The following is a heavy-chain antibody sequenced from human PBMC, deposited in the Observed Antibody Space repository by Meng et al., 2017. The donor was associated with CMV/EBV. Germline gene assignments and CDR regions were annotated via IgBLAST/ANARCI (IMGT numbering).Heavy chain of an antibody. CDR1: GGSISSYY. V-gene: IGHV4-59*01. Sequence: SETLSLTCTVSGGSISSYYWSWIRQPPGKGLEWIGYIYYSGNTNYNPSLKSRVTISVDTSKNQFSLKLSSVTAADTAVYYCARDRVFGWSGWVRGVNNYGMDVWGQGTTVTVSS. CDR2: IYYSGNT. CDR3: ARDRVFGWSGWVRGVNNYGMDV. J-gene: IGHJ6*02. D-gene: IGHD3-10*01.